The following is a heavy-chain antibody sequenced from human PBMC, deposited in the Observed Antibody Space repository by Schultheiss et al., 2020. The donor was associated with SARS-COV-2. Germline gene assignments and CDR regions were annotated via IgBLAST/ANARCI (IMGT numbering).Heavy chain of an antibody. CDR3: AREGDYCSSTSCYTGYYMDV. J-gene: IGHJ6*03. CDR2: ISSNGGST. V-gene: IGHV3-64*04. D-gene: IGHD2-2*02. CDR1: GFTFSSYW. Sequence: GGSLRLSCAASGFTFSSYWMHWVRQAPGKGLEYVSAISSNGGSTYYADSVKGRFTISRDNSKNTLYLQMNSLRAEDTAVYYCAREGDYCSSTSCYTGYYMDVWGKGTTVTVSS.